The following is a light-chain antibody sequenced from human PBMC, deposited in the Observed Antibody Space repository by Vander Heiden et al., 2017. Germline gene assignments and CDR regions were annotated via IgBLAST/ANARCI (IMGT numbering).Light chain of an antibody. CDR3: RQALQTPHT. CDR2: LGS. J-gene: IGKJ4*01. CDR1: QSLLHSNGYNY. V-gene: IGKV2-28*01. Sequence: DSVMTQSPLSLPVTRGEPASISCRSSQSLLHSNGYNYLDWYLQKPGQSPQLLIYLGSNRASGVPDRFSGSGSGTDFTLKISRVEAEDVGVYYCRQALQTPHTFGGGTKVETK.